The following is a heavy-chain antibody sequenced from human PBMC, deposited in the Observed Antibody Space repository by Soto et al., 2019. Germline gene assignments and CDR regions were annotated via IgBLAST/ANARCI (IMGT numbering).Heavy chain of an antibody. Sequence: GGSLRLSCAASGFTFSSYGMHWVRQAPGKGLEWVAVISYDGSNKYYADSVKGRFTISRDNSKNTLYLQMNSLRAEDTAVYYCAKGDGYSYGSDYWGQGTLVTVSS. D-gene: IGHD5-18*01. CDR3: AKGDGYSYGSDY. V-gene: IGHV3-30*18. J-gene: IGHJ4*02. CDR1: GFTFSSYG. CDR2: ISYDGSNK.